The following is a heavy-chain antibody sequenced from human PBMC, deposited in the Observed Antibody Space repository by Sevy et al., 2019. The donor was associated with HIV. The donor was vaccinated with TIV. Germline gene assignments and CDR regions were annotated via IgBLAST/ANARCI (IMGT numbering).Heavy chain of an antibody. CDR2: ISSTSSHI. CDR1: GFSFSIYS. V-gene: IGHV3-21*06. D-gene: IGHD1-1*01. Sequence: GGSLRLSCVVSGFSFSIYSMNWVRQAPGKGLEWVSSISSTSSHIYYADSVKGRFAISIDNAENSLYLQMNSLRAEDTAVYYCAREALVGTGPNWGQGTLVTVSS. J-gene: IGHJ1*01. CDR3: AREALVGTGPN.